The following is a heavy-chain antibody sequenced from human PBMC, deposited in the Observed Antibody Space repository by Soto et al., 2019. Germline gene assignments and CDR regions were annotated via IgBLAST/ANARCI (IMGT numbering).Heavy chain of an antibody. CDR1: GFTFSTYS. CDR2: ISSSSYI. D-gene: IGHD3-3*01. Sequence: GGSLRLSCAASGFTFSTYSMNWVRQAPGKGLEWVSSISSSSYIYYADSVKGRFTISRDNAKNSLYLQMNSLRAADTAVYYCARENDFWSGCGCWGQGCLFTVCS. CDR3: ARENDFWSGCGC. V-gene: IGHV3-21*01. J-gene: IGHJ4*02.